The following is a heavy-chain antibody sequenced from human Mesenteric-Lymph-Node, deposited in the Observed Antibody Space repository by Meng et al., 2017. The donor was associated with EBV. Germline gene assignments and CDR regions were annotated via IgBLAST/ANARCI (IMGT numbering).Heavy chain of an antibody. Sequence: VPVLQSGSDVKKPGASVKISCRTSGYSFTDYYLHWLRQAPGQGPEWMGKITPTTGHTTYAQNIQGRVTMTRDSSTGTIYMELTSLRSEDTAMYYCARGANSGYDYFDFWGQGTLVTVSS. CDR3: ARGANSGYDYFDF. V-gene: IGHV1-46*01. J-gene: IGHJ4*02. CDR2: ITPTTGHT. D-gene: IGHD5-12*01. CDR1: GYSFTDYY.